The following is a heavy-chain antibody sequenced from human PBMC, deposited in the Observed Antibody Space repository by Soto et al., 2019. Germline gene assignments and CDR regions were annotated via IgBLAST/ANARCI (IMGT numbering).Heavy chain of an antibody. CDR3: ASSVRGYYYYGMDV. D-gene: IGHD3-22*01. CDR1: GGSISSGGYY. J-gene: IGHJ6*02. V-gene: IGHV4-31*03. Sequence: SETLSLTCTVSGGSISSGGYYWSWIRQHPGKGLEWIGYIYYSGSTYYNPSLKSRVTISVDTSKNQFSLKLSSVTAADTAVYYCASSVRGYYYYGMDVWGQGTTVTVS. CDR2: IYYSGST.